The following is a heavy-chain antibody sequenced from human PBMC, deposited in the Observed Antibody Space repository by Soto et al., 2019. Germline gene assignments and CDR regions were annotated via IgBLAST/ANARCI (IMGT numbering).Heavy chain of an antibody. J-gene: IGHJ6*02. D-gene: IGHD4-17*01. Sequence: PSEILSLTCTVSGGSITSGDYYWSWIRQPPGKGLEWVGYNYYGGSTYYNPSLESRITISLDTAKNQFSLELTSVTAADTAVYFCAREDDGGDRDYYGLDVWGQGTTVPVSS. CDR3: AREDDGGDRDYYGLDV. CDR2: NYYGGST. CDR1: GGSITSGDYY. V-gene: IGHV4-30-4*01.